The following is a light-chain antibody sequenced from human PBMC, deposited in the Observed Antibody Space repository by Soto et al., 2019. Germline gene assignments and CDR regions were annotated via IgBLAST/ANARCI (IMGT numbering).Light chain of an antibody. CDR3: QQRSIWPPEFT. V-gene: IGKV3-11*01. CDR2: DAS. Sequence: EIVLTQSPATLSLSPGERATLSCRASQSVSNYLAWYQQKPGQAPRLLIYDASNRATGIPARFSGSGSGTDFTLTISSLEPEDFAVYYCQQRSIWPPEFTFGQGTKLEIK. J-gene: IGKJ2*01. CDR1: QSVSNY.